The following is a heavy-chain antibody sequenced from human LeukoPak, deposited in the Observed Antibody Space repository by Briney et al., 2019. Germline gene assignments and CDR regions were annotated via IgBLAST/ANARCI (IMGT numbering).Heavy chain of an antibody. Sequence: GGSLRLSCAASGFTFSSYAMSWVRQAPGKGLEWISAVSGSGGSTYYADSVKGRFTLSRDNSKNTLYLQMNSLRAEDTAVYFCAKGLTYGDSSGYYSDWGQGTLVTVSS. D-gene: IGHD3-22*01. V-gene: IGHV3-23*01. J-gene: IGHJ4*02. CDR3: AKGLTYGDSSGYYSD. CDR1: GFTFSSYA. CDR2: VSGSGGST.